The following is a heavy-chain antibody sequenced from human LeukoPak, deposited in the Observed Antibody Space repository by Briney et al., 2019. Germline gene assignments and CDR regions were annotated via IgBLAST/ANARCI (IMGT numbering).Heavy chain of an antibody. CDR3: AKEGRSSTPGY. CDR2: ISDSGSNV. J-gene: IGHJ4*02. V-gene: IGHV3-21*01. Sequence: GGSLRLSCAASGFTFSNYNMDWVRQAPGKGLEWVSSISDSGSNVYYTDSVKGRFTISRDNAKNSLYLQMNSLRAGDTAVYYCAKEGRSSTPGYWGQGTLVTVSS. CDR1: GFTFSNYN. D-gene: IGHD6-6*01.